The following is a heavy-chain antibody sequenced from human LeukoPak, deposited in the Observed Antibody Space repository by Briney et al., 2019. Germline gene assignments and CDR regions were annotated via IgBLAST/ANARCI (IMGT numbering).Heavy chain of an antibody. CDR1: GFTFTNYA. V-gene: IGHV3-73*01. J-gene: IGHJ5*02. CDR2: IDKKDKGYATAT. D-gene: IGHD1-26*01. CDR3: TRDSGTYNWFDP. Sequence: GGSLRLSCAASGFTFTNYAMNWVRLAPGKGLEWVGQIDKKDKGYATATAYAASVKGRFTISRDDSINTAYLQMKSLKTEDTALYYCTRDSGTYNWFDPWGQGTLVTVSS.